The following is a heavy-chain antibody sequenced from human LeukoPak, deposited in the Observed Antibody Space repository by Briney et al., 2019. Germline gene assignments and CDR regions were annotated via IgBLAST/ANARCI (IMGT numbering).Heavy chain of an antibody. V-gene: IGHV4-34*01. J-gene: IGHJ4*02. Sequence: SETLSLTCAVYGGSFSGYYWSWIRQPPGKGLEWIGEINHSGSTNYNPSLKSRVTISVDTSKNQFSLKLSSVTAADTAVYYCARHPRSGWYIQPIDYWGQGTLVTASS. CDR3: ARHPRSGWYIQPIDY. CDR1: GGSFSGYY. CDR2: INHSGST. D-gene: IGHD6-19*01.